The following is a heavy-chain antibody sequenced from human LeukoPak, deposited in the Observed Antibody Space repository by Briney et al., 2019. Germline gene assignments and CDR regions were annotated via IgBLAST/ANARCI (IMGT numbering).Heavy chain of an antibody. CDR1: GFTFISYS. D-gene: IGHD5-12*01. Sequence: GGSLRLSCAASGFTFISYSMNWVRQAPGKGLEWVSSISSSSSYIYYADSVKGRFTISRDNAKNSLYLQMNSLRAEDTAVYYCARMGYDRDAFDIWGQGTMVTVSS. V-gene: IGHV3-21*01. CDR2: ISSSSSYI. CDR3: ARMGYDRDAFDI. J-gene: IGHJ3*02.